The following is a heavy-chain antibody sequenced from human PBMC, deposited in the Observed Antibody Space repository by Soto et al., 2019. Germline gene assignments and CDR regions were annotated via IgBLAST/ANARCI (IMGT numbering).Heavy chain of an antibody. CDR2: IYCSGST. Sequence: SETLSLTCTVSGGSVSSGSYYWSWIRQPPGKGLEWIGYIYCSGSTNYNPSLKSRVTISVDTSKNQFSLKLSSVTAADTAVYYCARAETFKLWFRELINWGQGTLVTVSS. CDR3: ARAETFKLWFRELIN. V-gene: IGHV4-61*01. J-gene: IGHJ4*02. D-gene: IGHD3-10*01. CDR1: GGSVSSGSYY.